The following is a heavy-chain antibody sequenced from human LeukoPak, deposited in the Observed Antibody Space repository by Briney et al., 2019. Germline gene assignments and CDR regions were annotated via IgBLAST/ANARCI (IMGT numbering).Heavy chain of an antibody. CDR1: GFTLSSYW. J-gene: IGHJ5*02. Sequence: QPGGSLRLSCAASGFTLSSYWMHWVRQAPGKGLVWVSRINSDGSRTSYADSVKGRFTISRDNAKNTLYLQMNSLRAEDTAVYYCARGGDVVVVAATGQDWFDPWGQGTLVTVSS. CDR2: INSDGSRT. CDR3: ARGGDVVVVAATGQDWFDP. V-gene: IGHV3-74*01. D-gene: IGHD2-15*01.